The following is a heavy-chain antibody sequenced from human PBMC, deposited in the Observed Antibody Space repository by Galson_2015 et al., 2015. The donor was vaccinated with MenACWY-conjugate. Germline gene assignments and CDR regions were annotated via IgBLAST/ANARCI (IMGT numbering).Heavy chain of an antibody. CDR1: GFTFSNYW. D-gene: IGHD6-19*01. CDR3: ARKIKAVAGENYYYYGMDV. CDR2: LKQDGSEK. V-gene: IGHV3-7*03. J-gene: IGHJ6*02. Sequence: SLRLSCAGSGFTFSNYWISWVRQAPGKGLEWVANLKQDGSEKYYVDSVKGRFTISRDNAKISLYLQMNSLRAEDTAVYYCARKIKAVAGENYYYYGMDVWGQGTTVTVSS.